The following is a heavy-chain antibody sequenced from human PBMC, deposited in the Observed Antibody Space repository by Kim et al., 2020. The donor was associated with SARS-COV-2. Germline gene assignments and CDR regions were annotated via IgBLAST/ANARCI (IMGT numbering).Heavy chain of an antibody. Sequence: YSGSTYSNPSLKSRVTISVDTSKNQFSLKLSSVTAADTAVYYCADYYFDYWGQGTLVTVSS. CDR2: YSGST. CDR3: ADYYFDY. V-gene: IGHV4-39*01. J-gene: IGHJ4*02.